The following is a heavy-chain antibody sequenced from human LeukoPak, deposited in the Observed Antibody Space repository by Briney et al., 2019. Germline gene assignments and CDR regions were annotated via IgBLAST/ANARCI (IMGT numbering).Heavy chain of an antibody. Sequence: SQTLSLTCTVSGGSISSGGYYWSWIRQHPGKGLEWIGYIYYSGSTYYNPSLKSRVTISVDTSKNQFSLKLSSVTAADTAVYYCARVGGGTYYYDSSGYWFDYWGQGTLVTVS. V-gene: IGHV4-31*03. CDR2: IYYSGST. CDR1: GGSISSGGYY. CDR3: ARVGGGTYYYDSSGYWFDY. D-gene: IGHD3-22*01. J-gene: IGHJ4*02.